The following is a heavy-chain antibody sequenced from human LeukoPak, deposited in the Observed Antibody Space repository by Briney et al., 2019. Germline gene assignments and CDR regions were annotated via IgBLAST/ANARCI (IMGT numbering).Heavy chain of an antibody. J-gene: IGHJ5*02. D-gene: IGHD6-13*01. CDR1: GFSLRNYA. CDR3: AKVLGEYSIRSKPLDT. Sequence: PGGSLRLSCAASGFSLRNYAFYWVRQAPGKGLEWVAAISYDGSRKYFAESLKDRFTISRDNSENTVYLQMNTLSAEDTAVYYCAKVLGEYSIRSKPLDTWGQGTLVTVSS. CDR2: ISYDGSRK. V-gene: IGHV3-30-3*01.